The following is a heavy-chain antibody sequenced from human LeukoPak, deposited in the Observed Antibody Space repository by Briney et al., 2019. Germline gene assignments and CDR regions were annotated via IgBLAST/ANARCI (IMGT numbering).Heavy chain of an antibody. V-gene: IGHV4-30-2*01. CDR3: ARVFISSSWLSAFDI. CDR1: GGSISSGGYS. D-gene: IGHD6-13*01. Sequence: SETLSLTCAVSGGSISSGGYSWSWIRQPPGKGLEWIGYIYHSGSTYYNPSLKSRVTISVDRSKNQFSLKLSSVTAADTAVYYCARVFISSSWLSAFDIWGQRTMVTVSS. J-gene: IGHJ3*02. CDR2: IYHSGST.